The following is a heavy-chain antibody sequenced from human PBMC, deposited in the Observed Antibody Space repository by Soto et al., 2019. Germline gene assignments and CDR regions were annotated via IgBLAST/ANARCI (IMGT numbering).Heavy chain of an antibody. D-gene: IGHD6-19*01. J-gene: IGHJ6*02. CDR2: ISGSGGST. Sequence: GGSLTLSCAASGCPFSSYAMSWVRQATGKGLEWVSAISGSGGSTYYADSVKGRFTISRDNSKNTLYLQMNSLRAEDTAVYYCAKETVAGSYYYYYGMDVWGQGTTVTVSS. CDR1: GCPFSSYA. CDR3: AKETVAGSYYYYYGMDV. V-gene: IGHV3-23*01.